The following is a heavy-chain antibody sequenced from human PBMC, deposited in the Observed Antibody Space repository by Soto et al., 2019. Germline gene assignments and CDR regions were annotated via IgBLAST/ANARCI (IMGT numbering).Heavy chain of an antibody. CDR1: GYNFGSYW. Sequence: GGSLKISCEGSGYNFGSYWIGWVRQMPGKGLEWMGTIYPGDSDATYSPSFQGQVTISADKSIRTAYLQWSSLKASDTAIYYCARQNYYGRRYFDYWGQGTLVTVSS. CDR2: IYPGDSDA. CDR3: ARQNYYGRRYFDY. D-gene: IGHD3-10*01. V-gene: IGHV5-51*01. J-gene: IGHJ4*02.